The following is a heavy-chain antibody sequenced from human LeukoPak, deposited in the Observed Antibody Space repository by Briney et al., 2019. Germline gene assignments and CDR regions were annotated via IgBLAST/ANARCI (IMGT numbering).Heavy chain of an antibody. D-gene: IGHD6-13*01. CDR3: ARAYSSSWYLNWFDP. CDR2: IYHSGST. Sequence: PSETLSLTCTVSGGSISNYYWGWIRQPPGKGLEWIGNIYHSGSTYYNPSLKSRVTISVDTSKNQFSLKLSSVTAADTAVYYCARAYSSSWYLNWFDPWGQGTPVTVSS. V-gene: IGHV4-59*08. CDR1: GGSISNYY. J-gene: IGHJ5*02.